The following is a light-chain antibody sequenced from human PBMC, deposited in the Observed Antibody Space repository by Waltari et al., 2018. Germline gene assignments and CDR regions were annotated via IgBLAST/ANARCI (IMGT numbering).Light chain of an antibody. J-gene: IGLJ1*01. CDR3: CSYAGDSSYV. CDR2: DVT. V-gene: IGLV2-11*01. Sequence: QSALTQPRSVSGSPGQSVTIPCTGTSSVVGAYKYVSWYQPHPGKAPKLILFDVTKRPSGVPDRFSGSKSGDTASLTISGLEASDESDYFCCSYAGDSSYVFGTGTTVSVL. CDR1: SSVVGAYKY.